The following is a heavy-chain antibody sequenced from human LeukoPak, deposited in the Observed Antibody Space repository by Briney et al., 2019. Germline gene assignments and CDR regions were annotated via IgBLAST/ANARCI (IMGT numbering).Heavy chain of an antibody. CDR1: GFTFSSYE. D-gene: IGHD2-15*01. J-gene: IGHJ4*02. CDR3: ARDQGYCSGGSCSAGAYYFDY. V-gene: IGHV3-48*03. Sequence: GGSLRLSCAASGFTFSSYEMNWVRQAPGKGLEWVSYISSSGSTIYYADSVKGRFTISRDNAKNSLYLQMNSLRAEDTAVYYCARDQGYCSGGSCSAGAYYFDYWGQGTLVTVSS. CDR2: ISSSGSTI.